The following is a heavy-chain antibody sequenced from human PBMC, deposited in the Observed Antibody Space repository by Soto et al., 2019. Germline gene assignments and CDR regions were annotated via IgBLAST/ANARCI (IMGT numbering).Heavy chain of an antibody. CDR3: ASHGRWLQLQPLGY. Sequence: SVKVSCKASGGTFSSYAISWVRQAPGQGLEWMGGVIPIFGTANYAQKFQGRVTITADESTSTAYMELSSLRSEDTAVYYCASHGRWLQLQPLGYWGQGTLVTVSS. J-gene: IGHJ4*02. D-gene: IGHD5-12*01. CDR2: VIPIFGTA. V-gene: IGHV1-69*13. CDR1: GGTFSSYA.